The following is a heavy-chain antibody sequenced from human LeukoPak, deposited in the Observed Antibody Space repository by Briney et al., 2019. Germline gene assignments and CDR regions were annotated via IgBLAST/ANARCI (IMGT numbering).Heavy chain of an antibody. CDR1: GYTLTDYY. J-gene: IGHJ4*02. D-gene: IGHD3-22*01. CDR3: ARVGYYESSGYYEY. CDR2: INPNSGGT. Sequence: ASVKVSCKASGYTLTDYYMHWVRQAPGQGLEWIGRINPNSGGTNYAQKFQGRVTMTRDTSISTVYMELSRLRSDDTAVYYCARVGYYESSGYYEYWGQGTLVTVSS. V-gene: IGHV1-2*06.